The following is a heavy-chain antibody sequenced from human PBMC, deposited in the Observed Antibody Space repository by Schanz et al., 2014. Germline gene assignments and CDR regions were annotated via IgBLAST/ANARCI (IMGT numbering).Heavy chain of an antibody. Sequence: QVQLQESGPGLVKPSETLSLTCTVSGYSISSGYYWGWIRQPPGKGLEWIGSIYHSGSTYYNPSLKSGVTISVAPPKNHSPLKRSSVTAADTAVYYCARVFDYWGQGTLVTVSS. CDR2: IYHSGST. V-gene: IGHV4-38-2*02. CDR1: GYSISSGYY. J-gene: IGHJ4*02. CDR3: ARVFDY.